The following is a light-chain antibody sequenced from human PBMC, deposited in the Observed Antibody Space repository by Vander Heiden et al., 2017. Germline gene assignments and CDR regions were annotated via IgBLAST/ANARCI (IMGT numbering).Light chain of an antibody. CDR1: NIGSLP. CDR2: DDT. J-gene: IGLJ1*01. Sequence: SYVLTQPPSVSVAPGKTASVTCGGDNIGSLPVHWYQRKPGQAPVLVVYDDTHRPSGIPERFSGSNSRNTATLTISRVEAGDEADYYCQVWDSDSDHFVFGTGTQVTVL. V-gene: IGLV3-21*03. CDR3: QVWDSDSDHFV.